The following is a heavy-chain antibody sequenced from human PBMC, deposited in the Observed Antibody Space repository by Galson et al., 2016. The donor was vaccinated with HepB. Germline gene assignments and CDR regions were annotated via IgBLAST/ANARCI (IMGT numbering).Heavy chain of an antibody. CDR3: AQYYYDSSGYVEYFQN. J-gene: IGHJ1*01. V-gene: IGHV3-7*03. Sequence: SLRLSCAASGFTFTTYWMSWVRQAPGKGLEWVANIKQDGSEKYYVDSVKGRFTISRDNAKNSLYLQMNSLRAEDTAVYYCAQYYYDSSGYVEYFQNWGQGSRVTVSS. D-gene: IGHD3-22*01. CDR1: GFTFTTYW. CDR2: IKQDGSEK.